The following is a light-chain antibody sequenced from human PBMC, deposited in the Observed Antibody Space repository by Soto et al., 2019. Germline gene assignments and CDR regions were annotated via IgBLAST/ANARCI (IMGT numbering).Light chain of an antibody. CDR1: SSDVGAYNS. CDR3: CSYAGEFTYV. V-gene: IGLV2-23*01. J-gene: IGLJ1*01. Sequence: QSVLAQPASVSGSPGQSITISCTGTSSDVGAYNSVSWYQQHPHRAPQVIIYKGTQRPSGVSNRFSGSKSGNTASLTISGLQAEDEADYYCCSYAGEFTYVFGTGTKVTVL. CDR2: KGT.